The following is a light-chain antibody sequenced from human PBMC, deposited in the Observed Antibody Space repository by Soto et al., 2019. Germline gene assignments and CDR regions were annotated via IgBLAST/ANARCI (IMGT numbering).Light chain of an antibody. CDR1: QSVGSK. Sequence: EIVMTQSPDTLSMSPGERATLSCRASQSVGSKLAWYQQKPGQAPRLLIYGASTRATGIPARFSGSGSGTEFPLTISSLQSEDFAVYFCQQYNDWPPMYTFGQGTKLEIK. CDR2: GAS. CDR3: QQYNDWPPMYT. J-gene: IGKJ2*01. V-gene: IGKV3-15*01.